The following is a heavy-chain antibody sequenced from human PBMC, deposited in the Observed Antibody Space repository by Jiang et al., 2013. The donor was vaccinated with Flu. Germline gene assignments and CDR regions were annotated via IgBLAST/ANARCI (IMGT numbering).Heavy chain of an antibody. CDR1: GYTFTSYA. D-gene: IGHD3-9*01. Sequence: KASGYTFTSYAMNWVRQAPGQGLEWMGWINTNTGNPTYAQGFTGRFVFSLDTSVSTAYLQISSLKAEDTAVYYCARDNILTGYLSYYYYYGMDVWGQGTTVTVSS. CDR3: ARDNILTGYLSYYYYYGMDV. CDR2: INTNTGNP. V-gene: IGHV7-4-1*02. J-gene: IGHJ6*02.